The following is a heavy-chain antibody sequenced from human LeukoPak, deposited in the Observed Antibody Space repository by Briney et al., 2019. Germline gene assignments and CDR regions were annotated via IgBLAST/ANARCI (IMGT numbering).Heavy chain of an antibody. CDR3: ARDHIVATIYYYYYMDV. CDR2: IYSSGST. J-gene: IGHJ6*03. D-gene: IGHD5-12*01. CDR1: GGSISSYY. Sequence: PSETLSLTCTVSGGSISSYYWSWIRQPAGKGLEWIGRIYSSGSTNYNPSLKSRVTMSVGTSKNQFSLKLSSVTAADTAVYYCARDHIVATIYYYYYMDVWGKGTTVTISS. V-gene: IGHV4-4*07.